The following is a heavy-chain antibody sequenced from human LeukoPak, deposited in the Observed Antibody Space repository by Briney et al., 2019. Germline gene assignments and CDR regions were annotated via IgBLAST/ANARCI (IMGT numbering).Heavy chain of an antibody. CDR3: ARSGRDGYNWDAFDI. Sequence: GGSLRLSCAASGFTFSSYTMHWVRQAPGKGLEWVAVISYDGSNKYYADSVKGRFTISRDNAKNSLHLQMNSLRAEDTAVYYCARSGRDGYNWDAFDIWGQGTMVTISS. CDR2: ISYDGSNK. J-gene: IGHJ3*02. CDR1: GFTFSSYT. D-gene: IGHD5-24*01. V-gene: IGHV3-30-3*01.